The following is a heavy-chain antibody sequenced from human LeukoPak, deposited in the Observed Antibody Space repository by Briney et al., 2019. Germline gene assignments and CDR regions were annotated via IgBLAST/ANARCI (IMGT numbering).Heavy chain of an antibody. CDR2: IYYSGST. CDR3: ARLFSSAWYYMDY. CDR1: GGSISSYY. Sequence: PSETLSLACSVSGGSISSYYWSWIRQPPGKGLEWIGYIYYSGSTNYNPSLKSRVTISVDTSKNQFSLKLSSVTAADTAVYYCARLFSSAWYYMDYWGQGTLVTVSS. V-gene: IGHV4-59*08. D-gene: IGHD6-19*01. J-gene: IGHJ4*02.